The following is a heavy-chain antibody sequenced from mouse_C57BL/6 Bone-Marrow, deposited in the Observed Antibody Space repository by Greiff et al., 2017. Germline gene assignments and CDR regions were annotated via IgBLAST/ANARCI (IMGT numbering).Heavy chain of an antibody. CDR1: GYTFTSYG. D-gene: IGHD1-1*01. Sequence: VHLVESGAELARPGASVKLSCKASGYTFTSYGISWVKQRTGQGLEWIGEIYPRSGNTYYNEKFKGKATLTADKSSSTAYMELRSLTSEDSAVYFCARYRFITTVPWFAYWGQGTLVTVSA. V-gene: IGHV1-81*01. J-gene: IGHJ3*01. CDR2: IYPRSGNT. CDR3: ARYRFITTVPWFAY.